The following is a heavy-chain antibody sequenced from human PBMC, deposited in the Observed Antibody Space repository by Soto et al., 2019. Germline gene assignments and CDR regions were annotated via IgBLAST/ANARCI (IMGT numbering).Heavy chain of an antibody. CDR1: GFTVSTYT. D-gene: IGHD2-15*01. Sequence: GSLRLSCSASGFTVSTYTMGWVRLAPGKELEWVSTIFSGGVTTKYADSVTGRFSISRDNSKNILYLQMNSLGVDDTAVYYCARDRQPDGIWTFDYWGRGSLVTVAS. CDR3: ARDRQPDGIWTFDY. CDR2: IFSGGVTT. J-gene: IGHJ4*02. V-gene: IGHV3-23*01.